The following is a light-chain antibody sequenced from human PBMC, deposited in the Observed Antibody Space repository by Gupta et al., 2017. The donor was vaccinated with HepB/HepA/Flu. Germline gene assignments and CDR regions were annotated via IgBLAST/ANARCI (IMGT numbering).Light chain of an antibody. J-gene: IGKJ1*01. Sequence: DIQMTQSPSSLSASVGDRVTIPCRASQSISSYLNWYQQRPGKAPKLLIYDATTLQSGVPSRFSGSGSGTDFSLSIVSRQPEDFVTYYCQQKYRTPQTFGQGTRVEVK. CDR2: DAT. CDR3: QQKYRTPQT. CDR1: QSISSY. V-gene: IGKV1-39*01.